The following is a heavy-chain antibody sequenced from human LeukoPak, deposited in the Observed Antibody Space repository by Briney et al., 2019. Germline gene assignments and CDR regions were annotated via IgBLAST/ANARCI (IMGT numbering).Heavy chain of an antibody. CDR3: AKATTVVNLRYYYYGMDV. J-gene: IGHJ6*02. CDR1: GFTFSSYG. V-gene: IGHV3-30*18. D-gene: IGHD4-23*01. CDR2: ISYDGSNK. Sequence: PGGSLRLSCAASGFTFSSYGIHWVRQAPGKGLEWVAVISYDGSNKYYADSVKGRFTISRDNSKNTLYLQMNSLRAEDTAVYYCAKATTVVNLRYYYYGMDVWGQGTTVTVSS.